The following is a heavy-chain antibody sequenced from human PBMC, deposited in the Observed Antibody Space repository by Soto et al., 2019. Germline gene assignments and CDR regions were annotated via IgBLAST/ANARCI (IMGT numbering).Heavy chain of an antibody. J-gene: IGHJ4*02. Sequence: ASVKVSCKASGYTFTSYAMHWVRQAPGQRLEWMGWISPYNGNTKYAQKFQGRVTMTTDTSTSTAYMELRSLRSDDTAVYYCARGPVDNGSGSYPLETDYWGQGTQVTVSS. CDR3: ARGPVDNGSGSYPLETDY. CDR1: GYTFTSYA. D-gene: IGHD3-10*01. V-gene: IGHV1-3*01. CDR2: ISPYNGNT.